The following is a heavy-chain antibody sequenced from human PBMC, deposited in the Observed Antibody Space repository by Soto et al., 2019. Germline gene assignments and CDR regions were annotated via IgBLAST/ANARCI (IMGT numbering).Heavy chain of an antibody. CDR1: GYTFIDYY. CDR2: INPLSGTT. Sequence: QVQLVQSGAEGKKPGASVKVSCKASGYTFIDYYIHWVRQAPGQGLRWMGWINPLSGTTNYAQNFEGRVTMTRDTSINTAYRELWSLKSVDTAVYFCARGPVTHDRTGQYYTYVDPWGQGTLVTVSS. J-gene: IGHJ5*02. D-gene: IGHD3-22*01. CDR3: ARGPVTHDRTGQYYTYVDP. V-gene: IGHV1-2*02.